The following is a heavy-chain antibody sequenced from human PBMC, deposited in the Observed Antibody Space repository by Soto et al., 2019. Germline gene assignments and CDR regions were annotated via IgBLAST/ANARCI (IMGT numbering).Heavy chain of an antibody. V-gene: IGHV5-51*01. CDR3: ARHQRDDASRKIDC. CDR1: GYSFTSNW. J-gene: IGHJ4*02. Sequence: ACLKISGQGSGYSFTSNWIGWVRQMPGKGLEWMGIINPADSDIKYSPSFQGQVTISADKSIGTAYLQWSSLKASDTAMYYCARHQRDDASRKIDCWGQGTLVTASS. CDR2: INPADSDI. D-gene: IGHD3-16*01.